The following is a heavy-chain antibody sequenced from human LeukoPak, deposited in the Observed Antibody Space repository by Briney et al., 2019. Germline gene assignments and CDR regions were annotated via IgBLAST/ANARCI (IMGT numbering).Heavy chain of an antibody. D-gene: IGHD1-26*01. Sequence: SETLSLTCAVPGYSISSGYYWGWIRQPPGKGLEWIGSIYHSGSTYYNPSLKSRVTISVDTSKNQFSLKLSSVTAADTAVYYCARQGSYWKYYFDYWGQGTLVTVSS. V-gene: IGHV4-38-2*01. CDR1: GYSISSGYY. CDR3: ARQGSYWKYYFDY. CDR2: IYHSGST. J-gene: IGHJ4*02.